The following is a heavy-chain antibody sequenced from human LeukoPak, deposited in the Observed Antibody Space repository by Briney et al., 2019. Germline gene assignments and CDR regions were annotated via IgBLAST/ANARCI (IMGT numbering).Heavy chain of an antibody. CDR3: RGGLWFGELLDY. D-gene: IGHD3-10*01. J-gene: IGHJ4*02. CDR2: IYYSGST. V-gene: IGHV4-39*07. Sequence: KSSETLSLNCTVSGGSISSSSYYWGWIRQPPGKGLEWIGSIYYSGSTYYNPSLKSRVTISVDTSKNQFSLKLSSVTAADTAVYYCRGGLWFGELLDYWGQGTLVTVSS. CDR1: GGSISSSSYY.